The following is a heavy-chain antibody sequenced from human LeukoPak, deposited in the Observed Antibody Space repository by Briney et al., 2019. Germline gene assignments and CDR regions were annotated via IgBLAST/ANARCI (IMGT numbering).Heavy chain of an antibody. V-gene: IGHV3-30-3*01. CDR3: SRDGIRGSDWYFYIYGMDV. Sequence: GGSLRLSCAASGFTFSSYSLHWVRQAPGKGLEWVAVISHDGTDKYYADSVKGRFTISRDNSKNMLYLEMDSLRAEDSALYYCSRDGIRGSDWYFYIYGMDVWGQGTSVTVSS. D-gene: IGHD6-13*01. CDR2: ISHDGTDK. J-gene: IGHJ6*02. CDR1: GFTFSSYS.